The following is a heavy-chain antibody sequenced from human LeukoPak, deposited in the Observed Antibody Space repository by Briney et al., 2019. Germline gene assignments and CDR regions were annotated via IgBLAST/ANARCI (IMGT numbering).Heavy chain of an antibody. J-gene: IGHJ4*02. V-gene: IGHV1-2*02. CDR2: INPNSGGT. CDR1: GYTFTGYY. Sequence: ASVKVSCKASGYTFTGYYMHWVRQAPGQGLEWMRWINPNSGGTNYAQKFQGRVTMTRDTSISTAYMELSRLRSDDTAVYYCAEGYCSGGSCYSFDYWGQGTLVTVSS. D-gene: IGHD2-15*01. CDR3: AEGYCSGGSCYSFDY.